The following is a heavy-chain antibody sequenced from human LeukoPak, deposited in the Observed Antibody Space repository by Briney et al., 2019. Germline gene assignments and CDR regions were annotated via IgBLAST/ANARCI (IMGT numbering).Heavy chain of an antibody. CDR1: GFTFDDYA. J-gene: IGHJ6*02. Sequence: GGSLRLSCAASGFTFDDYAMHWVRQAPGKGLEWVSGISWNSGSIGYADSVKGRFTISRGNAKNSLYLQMNSLRAEDTAVYYCARDGWTVTNEASGYYGMDVWGQGTTVTVSS. D-gene: IGHD4-17*01. V-gene: IGHV3-9*01. CDR2: ISWNSGSI. CDR3: ARDGWTVTNEASGYYGMDV.